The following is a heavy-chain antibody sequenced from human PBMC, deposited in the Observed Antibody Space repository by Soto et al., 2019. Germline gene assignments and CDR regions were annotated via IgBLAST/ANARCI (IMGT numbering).Heavy chain of an antibody. CDR3: ASEGGDSGWFDAFDI. CDR1: GYTFTSYG. Sequence: GSSVNVSCKASGYTFTSYGISWVRQAPGQGLEWMGWISAYNGNTNYAQKLQGRVTMTTDTSTSTAYMELRNLRSDDTAVYYCASEGGDSGWFDAFDIWGQGTMVTVSS. D-gene: IGHD6-19*01. CDR2: ISAYNGNT. J-gene: IGHJ3*02. V-gene: IGHV1-18*01.